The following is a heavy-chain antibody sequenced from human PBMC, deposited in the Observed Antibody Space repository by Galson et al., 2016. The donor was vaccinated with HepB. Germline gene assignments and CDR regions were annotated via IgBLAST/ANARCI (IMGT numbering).Heavy chain of an antibody. CDR3: ASSPRRDGLSDY. V-gene: IGHV3-7*03. Sequence: SLRLSCAASGFTFSTYWMGWVRQGPGKGLEWVANINEGGSEKYYVDSVKGRFTISRDNTKKSLDLHTNSLRVEDTAVDYCASSPRRDGLSDYWGQGTLVTVSS. CDR2: INEGGSEK. D-gene: IGHD5-24*01. CDR1: GFTFSTYW. J-gene: IGHJ4*02.